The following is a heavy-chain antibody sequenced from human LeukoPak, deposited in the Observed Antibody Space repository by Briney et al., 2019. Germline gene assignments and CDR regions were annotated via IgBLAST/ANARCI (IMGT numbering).Heavy chain of an antibody. CDR2: IIPIFGTA. D-gene: IGHD1-14*01. V-gene: IGHV1-69*13. CDR3: ASTGASLDY. CDR1: GYTFTSYG. J-gene: IGHJ4*02. Sequence: ASVKVSCKASGYTFTSYGISWVRQAPGQGLEWMGGIIPIFGTANYAQKFQGRVTITADESTSTAYMELSSLRSEDTAVYYCASTGASLDYWGQGTLVTVSS.